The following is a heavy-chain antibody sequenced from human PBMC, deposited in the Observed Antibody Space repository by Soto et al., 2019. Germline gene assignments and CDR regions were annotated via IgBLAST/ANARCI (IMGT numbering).Heavy chain of an antibody. Sequence: LSLPCSVSGGSLSGSYWSWIRQSPGKGLEWLGYVYYTGSTNYSPSLRSRVSISVDTSRNEFSLRLSSVTAADTAVYFCARSVAVPGAHIDYWGQGTQVTVSS. CDR3: ARSVAVPGAHIDY. D-gene: IGHD6-19*01. CDR1: GGSLSGSY. CDR2: VYYTGST. V-gene: IGHV4-59*01. J-gene: IGHJ4*02.